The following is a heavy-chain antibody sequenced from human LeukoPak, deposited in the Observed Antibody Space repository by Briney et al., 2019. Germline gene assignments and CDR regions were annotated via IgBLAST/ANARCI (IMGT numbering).Heavy chain of an antibody. CDR1: GFTVSSNY. V-gene: IGHV3-53*01. D-gene: IGHD2-2*01. CDR3: ARGYCTSTSCRGGWFDP. Sequence: GGSLRLSCAASGFTVSSNYMSWVRQAPGKGLEWVSVIHSGGSTYYADSVTGRFTISRDNSKNTLYLQMNSLRAEDTAVYYCARGYCTSTSCRGGWFDPWGQGTLVTVSS. CDR2: IHSGGST. J-gene: IGHJ5*02.